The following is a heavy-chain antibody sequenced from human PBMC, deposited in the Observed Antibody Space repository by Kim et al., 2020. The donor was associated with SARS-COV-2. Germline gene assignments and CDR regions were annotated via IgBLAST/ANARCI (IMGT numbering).Heavy chain of an antibody. CDR2: ISSSSSYT. Sequence: GGSLRLSCAASGFTFSDYYMSWIRQAPGKGLEWVSYISSSSSYTNYADSVKGRFTISRDNAKNSLYLQMNSLRAEDTAVYYCAGARTSCLGSCWFDPWGQGTLVTVSS. V-gene: IGHV3-11*03. D-gene: IGHD2-2*01. CDR1: GFTFSDYY. CDR3: AGARTSCLGSCWFDP. J-gene: IGHJ5*02.